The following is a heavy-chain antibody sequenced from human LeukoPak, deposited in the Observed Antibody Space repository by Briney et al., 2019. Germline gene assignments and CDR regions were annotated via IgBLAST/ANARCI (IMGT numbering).Heavy chain of an antibody. J-gene: IGHJ6*02. D-gene: IGHD4-11*01. V-gene: IGHV3-21*01. CDR2: ISSSSSYI. Sequence: GGSLRLSCAASGLTFSSYSMNWVRQAPGKGLEWVSSISSSSSYIYYADSVKGRFTISRDNAKNSLYLQMNSLRAEDTAVYYCARVDDYSNYSGGFWYYYYYGMDVWGQGTTVTVSS. CDR1: GLTFSSYS. CDR3: ARVDDYSNYSGGFWYYYYYGMDV.